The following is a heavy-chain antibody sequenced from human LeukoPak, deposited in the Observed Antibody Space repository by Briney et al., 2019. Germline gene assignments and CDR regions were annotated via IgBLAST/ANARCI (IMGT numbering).Heavy chain of an antibody. Sequence: GGSLRLSCAASGFTFNRHWMTWVRQAPGKGLEWVANVNPDMSEKNYVESVKGRFTISRDKVKNSLYLQMNSLRGDDTAVYYCARDGLPVALDKWGQGTLVTVS. D-gene: IGHD2-2*01. J-gene: IGHJ4*02. CDR2: VNPDMSEK. V-gene: IGHV3-7*01. CDR3: ARDGLPVALDK. CDR1: GFTFNRHW.